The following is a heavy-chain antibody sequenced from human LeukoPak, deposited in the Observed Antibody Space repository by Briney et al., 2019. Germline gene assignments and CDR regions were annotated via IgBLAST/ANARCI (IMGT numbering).Heavy chain of an antibody. CDR1: GFTLSDHY. CDR2: IRNKANRYTT. Sequence: GGSLRLSCVASGFTLSDHYMDWVRQTPGEGVEWFARIRNKANRYTTLSAASVQGICTNSREVSHNSLYLPMHSLQSHVSASVYCVRGFNSFDVRREGTMVSVCS. CDR3: VRGFNSFDV. J-gene: IGHJ3*01. V-gene: IGHV3-72*01.